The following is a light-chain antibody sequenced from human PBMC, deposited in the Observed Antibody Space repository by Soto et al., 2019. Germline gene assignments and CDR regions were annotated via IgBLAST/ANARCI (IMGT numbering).Light chain of an antibody. CDR3: HQYVSSWT. J-gene: IGKJ1*01. CDR2: AAS. Sequence: EIVLTQSPGTLSLSPGERATLSCRASQSVSSDFLAWYQQKPGQAPRLLIYAASSRASGIPDRFSGSGSGTDFTLTISRLEPEDFAVYYCHQYVSSWTFGQGTKVDIK. CDR1: QSVSSDF. V-gene: IGKV3-20*01.